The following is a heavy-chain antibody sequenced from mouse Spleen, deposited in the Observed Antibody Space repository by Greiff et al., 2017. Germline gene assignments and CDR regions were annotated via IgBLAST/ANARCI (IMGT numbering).Heavy chain of an antibody. CDR1: GYSITSGYY. V-gene: IGHV3-6*01. CDR3: ARADYSNSAWFAY. Sequence: EVKLVESGPGLVKPSQSLSLTCSVTGYSITSGYYWNWIRQFPGNKLEWMGYISYDGSNNYNPSLKNRISITRDTSKNQFFLKLNSVTTEDTATYYCARADYSNSAWFAYWGQGTLVTVSA. J-gene: IGHJ3*01. CDR2: ISYDGSN. D-gene: IGHD2-5*01.